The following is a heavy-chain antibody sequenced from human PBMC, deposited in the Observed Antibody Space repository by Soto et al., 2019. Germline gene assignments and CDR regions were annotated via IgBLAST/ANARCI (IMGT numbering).Heavy chain of an antibody. Sequence: VQLLESGGGLGQPGGSLRLSCAASGFTFSNYAMTWARQAPGKGLEWVAAISAGGDSTYYADSEKGRFTVSRDNSKNTLYLQMNSLRAEDTAIYYCAKDHLVGVANYWGQGTLVTVSS. CDR1: GFTFSNYA. V-gene: IGHV3-23*01. CDR3: AKDHLVGVANY. D-gene: IGHD2-15*01. J-gene: IGHJ4*02. CDR2: ISAGGDST.